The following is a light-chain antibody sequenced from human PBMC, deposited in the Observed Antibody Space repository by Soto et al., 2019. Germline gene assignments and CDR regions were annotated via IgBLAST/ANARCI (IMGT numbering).Light chain of an antibody. J-gene: IGKJ1*01. Sequence: DIQMTQSPSSLSASVGDRVTITCRASQSIRNYLNWFQQKPGKAPKVLIYAASTLQSGVPSRFSGSGSETDFTLTISGLQPEDSATYYCQQTYYTLWTFGQGTKVEIK. CDR3: QQTYYTLWT. CDR2: AAS. CDR1: QSIRNY. V-gene: IGKV1-39*01.